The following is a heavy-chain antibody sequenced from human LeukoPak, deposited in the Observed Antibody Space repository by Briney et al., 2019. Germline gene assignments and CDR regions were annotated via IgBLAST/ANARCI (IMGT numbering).Heavy chain of an antibody. CDR3: AREYGSLTWNYNWFDP. CDR1: GFTFSNYW. V-gene: IGHV3-7*01. CDR2: IKQDGSEK. D-gene: IGHD1-1*01. J-gene: IGHJ5*02. Sequence: PGGSLRLSCAASGFTFSNYWMSWVRQAPGKGLEWVADIKQDGSEKYYVDSVKGRFTISRDNAKNSLYLQMNSLRAEDTAVYYCAREYGSLTWNYNWFDPRGQGTLVTVSS.